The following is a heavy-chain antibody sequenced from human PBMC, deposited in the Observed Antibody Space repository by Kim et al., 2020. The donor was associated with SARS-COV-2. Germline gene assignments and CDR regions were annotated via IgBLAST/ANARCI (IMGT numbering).Heavy chain of an antibody. V-gene: IGHV3-9*01. J-gene: IGHJ3*02. Sequence: GGSLRLSCAASGFTFGDYAMHWVRQAPGKGLEWVSGISWNSGSIGYADSVKGRFTISRDNAKNSLYLQMNSLRAEDTALYYCAKERIGGGAFDIWGQGTMVTVSS. CDR3: AKERIGGGAFDI. CDR1: GFTFGDYA. CDR2: ISWNSGSI. D-gene: IGHD3-16*01.